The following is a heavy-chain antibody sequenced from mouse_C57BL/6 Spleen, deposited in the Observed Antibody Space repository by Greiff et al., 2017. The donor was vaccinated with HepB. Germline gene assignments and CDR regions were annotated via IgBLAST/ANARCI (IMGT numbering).Heavy chain of an antibody. V-gene: IGHV1-76*01. CDR2: IYPGSGNT. D-gene: IGHD1-1*01. CDR1: GYTFTDYY. CDR3: AREVRITTVVATRYFDV. J-gene: IGHJ1*03. Sequence: VQLQQSGAELVRPGASVKLSCKASGYTFTDYYINWVKQRPGQGLEWIARIYPGSGNTYYNEKFKGKATLTAEKSSSTAYMQLSSLTSEDSAVYFCAREVRITTVVATRYFDVWGTGTTVTVSS.